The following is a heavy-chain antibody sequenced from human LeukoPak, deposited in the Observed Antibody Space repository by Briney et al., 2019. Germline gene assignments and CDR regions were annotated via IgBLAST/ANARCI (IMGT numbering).Heavy chain of an antibody. V-gene: IGHV5-51*01. CDR3: GMSGDRVPLQDDVSDV. J-gene: IGHJ3*01. D-gene: IGHD1-26*01. CDR1: GYSFTSYC. CDR2: IYPGDSGP. Sequence: GESLKISCKVSGYSFTSYCIGWVRQMPGKGLEWMGIIYPGDSGPTYSPSFQGQVTISVDKSINTAYLQWSSLQASDTAMYYCGMSGDRVPLQDDVSDVWGQGTMVTVST.